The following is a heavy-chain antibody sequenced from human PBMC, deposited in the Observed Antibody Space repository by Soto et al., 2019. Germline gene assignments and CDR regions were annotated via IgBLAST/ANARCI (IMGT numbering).Heavy chain of an antibody. J-gene: IGHJ4*02. CDR1: GGSFSGYY. V-gene: IGHV4-34*01. CDR2: INHSGST. CDR3: ARAALMITFGGVIVD. Sequence: SETLSLTCAVYGGSFSGYYWSWIRQPPGKGLEWIGEINHSGSTNYNPSLKSRVTISVDTSKNQFSLKLSSVTAADTAVYYCARAALMITFGGVIVDWGQGTLVTVLL. D-gene: IGHD3-16*02.